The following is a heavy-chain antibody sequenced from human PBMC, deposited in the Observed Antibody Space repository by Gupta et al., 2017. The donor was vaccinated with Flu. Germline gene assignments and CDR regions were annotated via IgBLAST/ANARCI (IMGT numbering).Heavy chain of an antibody. D-gene: IGHD4-17*01. CDR1: GGPIDSYY. CDR3: AGTGDYGLFDD. V-gene: IGHV4-59*01. J-gene: IGHJ4*02. Sequence: QVQLQESGPGLVKPSETLSLTCSVSGGPIDSYYWNWIRQSPGKGPEWIGYIYHDGTTKYNPALKSRVVMSVDRSKKQFSLRLTSMTAADTAVYYCAGTGDYGLFDDGGQGTLVTVSS. CDR2: IYHDGTT.